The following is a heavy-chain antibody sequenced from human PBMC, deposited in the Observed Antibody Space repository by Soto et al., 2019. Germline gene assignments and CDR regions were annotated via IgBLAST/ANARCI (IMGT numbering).Heavy chain of an antibody. CDR3: AREMSVGSYYDFWSGYYTGSSDYYYGMDV. D-gene: IGHD3-3*01. CDR1: GYPFGAYY. CDR2: INAGNGNT. Sequence: ASVKVSCKASGYPFGAYYMHWLRQAPGQGLEWMGWINAGNGNTKYSQKFQGGVTITRDTSASTAYMELSSLRSEDTAVYYCAREMSVGSYYDFWSGYYTGSSDYYYGMDVWGQGTTVTVSS. J-gene: IGHJ6*02. V-gene: IGHV1-3*01.